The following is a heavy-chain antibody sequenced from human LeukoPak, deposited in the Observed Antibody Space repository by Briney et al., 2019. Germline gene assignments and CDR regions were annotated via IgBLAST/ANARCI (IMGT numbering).Heavy chain of an antibody. CDR1: GLTFSHYW. D-gene: IGHD5-18*01. Sequence: GGSLRLSCAASGLTFSHYWMRWVRQAPGKGLECVANINQDGSYTYYVDSVKGRFTMSRDNAKNSLYLQMNSLRAEDTAVYYCASDPLRRGYSYGLGFYWGQGTLVTVSS. J-gene: IGHJ4*02. CDR2: INQDGSYT. V-gene: IGHV3-7*01. CDR3: ASDPLRRGYSYGLGFY.